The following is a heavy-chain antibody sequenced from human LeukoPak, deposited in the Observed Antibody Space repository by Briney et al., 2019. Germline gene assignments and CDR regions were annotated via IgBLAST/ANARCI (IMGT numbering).Heavy chain of an antibody. J-gene: IGHJ4*02. V-gene: IGHV1-18*01. Sequence: GASVKVSCKASGYTFTSYGISWVRQAPGQGLEWMGWISTHNGDTSYAQSLQDRVTMTIDTSTSTAYMELRSLRSDDTAVYYCARGGSNYPDYWGQGTLVTVTS. D-gene: IGHD1-26*01. CDR2: ISTHNGDT. CDR1: GYTFTSYG. CDR3: ARGGSNYPDY.